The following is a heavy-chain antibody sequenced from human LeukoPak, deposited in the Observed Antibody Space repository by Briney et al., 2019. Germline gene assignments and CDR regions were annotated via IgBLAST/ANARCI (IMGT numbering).Heavy chain of an antibody. D-gene: IGHD5-12*01. J-gene: IGHJ6*03. CDR2: IYYSGGT. CDR1: GGSISSYY. Sequence: PSETLSLTCTVSGGSISSYYWSWIRQPPGKGLEWIGYIYYSGGTNYNPSLKSRVTISVDTSKNQFSLKLSSVTAADTAVYYCARLRYSGYYYYYYYYMDVWGKGTTVTISS. V-gene: IGHV4-59*12. CDR3: ARLRYSGYYYYYYYYMDV.